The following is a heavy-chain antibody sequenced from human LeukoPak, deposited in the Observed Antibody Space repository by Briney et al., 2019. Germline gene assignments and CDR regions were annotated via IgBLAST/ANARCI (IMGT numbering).Heavy chain of an antibody. D-gene: IGHD2-2*01. V-gene: IGHV3-23*01. CDR2: ISDSGGRT. J-gene: IGHJ6*02. Sequence: PGGSLRLSCAVSGITLSNYGMSWVRQAPGKGLEWVAGISDSGGRTNYADSVKGRFTISRDNAKNSLYLQMNSLRAEDTAVYYCARSHCSSTSCYNYYYYYGMDVWGQGTTVTVSS. CDR1: GITLSNYG. CDR3: ARSHCSSTSCYNYYYYYGMDV.